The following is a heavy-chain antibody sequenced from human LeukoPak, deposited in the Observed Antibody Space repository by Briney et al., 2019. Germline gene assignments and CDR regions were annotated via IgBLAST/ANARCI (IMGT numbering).Heavy chain of an antibody. Sequence: ASVKVSCKVSGYTLTELSMHWVRQAPGKGLEWMGGFDPEDGETIYAQKFQGRVTMTEDTSTDTAYMELSSLRSEDTAVYYCATGGYDSSGLYFDYWGQGPLVTVSS. CDR2: FDPEDGET. CDR1: GYTLTELS. D-gene: IGHD3-22*01. V-gene: IGHV1-24*01. J-gene: IGHJ4*02. CDR3: ATGGYDSSGLYFDY.